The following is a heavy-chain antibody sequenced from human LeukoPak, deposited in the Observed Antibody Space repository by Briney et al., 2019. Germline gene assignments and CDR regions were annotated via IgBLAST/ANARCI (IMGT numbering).Heavy chain of an antibody. CDR3: ARLEAGDSDAFDI. J-gene: IGHJ3*02. V-gene: IGHV4-34*01. Sequence: SETLSLTCAVYGGSFSGYYWSWIRQPPGKGLEWIGEINHSGSTNYNPSLKSRVTISVDTSKNQFSLKLSSVTAADTAVYYCARLEAGDSDAFDIWGQGTMVTVSS. D-gene: IGHD3-10*01. CDR2: INHSGST. CDR1: GGSFSGYY.